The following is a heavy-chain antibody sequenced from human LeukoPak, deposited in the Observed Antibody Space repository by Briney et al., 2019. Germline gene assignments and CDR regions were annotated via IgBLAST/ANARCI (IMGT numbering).Heavy chain of an antibody. V-gene: IGHV3-23*01. D-gene: IGHD3-22*01. CDR2: ISGVGYTT. J-gene: IGHJ4*02. CDR1: GFTLSSYG. Sequence: GGSLRLSCAASGFTLSSYGMTWVRQAPGKGLEWVSSISGVGYTTYYADSVKGRFIISRDNSKNTLYLQMNSLRAEDTAVYYCAKDYYDSYYFDYWGQGTLVTVSS. CDR3: AKDYYDSYYFDY.